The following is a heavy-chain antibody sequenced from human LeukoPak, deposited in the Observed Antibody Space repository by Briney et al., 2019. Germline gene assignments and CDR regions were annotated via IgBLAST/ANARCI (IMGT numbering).Heavy chain of an antibody. CDR3: ARDPRVWFGELIYGYSDY. CDR2: ISYDGSNK. V-gene: IGHV3-30*04. J-gene: IGHJ4*02. D-gene: IGHD3-10*01. Sequence: PGGSLRLSCAASGFTFSSYAMHWVRQAPGKGLEWVAVISYDGSNKYYADSVKGRFTISRDNSKNTPYLQMNSLRAEDTAVYYCARDPRVWFGELIYGYSDYWGQGTLVTVSS. CDR1: GFTFSSYA.